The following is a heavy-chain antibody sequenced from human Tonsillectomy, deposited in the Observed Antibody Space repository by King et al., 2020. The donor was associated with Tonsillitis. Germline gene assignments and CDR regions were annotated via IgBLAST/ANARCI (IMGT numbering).Heavy chain of an antibody. Sequence: VQLVQSVAEVKKPGSSVRVSCKASGGTFSSYAITWVRQAPGQGLEWMGGIIPIFGTAKYAQKFQGRVTITADESTSTAYMELSSLRSKDTAVYYCARDDGLRGSTVTAHYYGMDVWGQGTTVTVSS. CDR2: IIPIFGTA. CDR3: ARDDGLRGSTVTAHYYGMDV. J-gene: IGHJ6*02. V-gene: IGHV1-69*01. D-gene: IGHD4-17*01. CDR1: GGTFSSYA.